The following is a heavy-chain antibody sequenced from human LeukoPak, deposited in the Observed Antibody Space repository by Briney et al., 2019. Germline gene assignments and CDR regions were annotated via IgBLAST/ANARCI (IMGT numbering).Heavy chain of an antibody. J-gene: IGHJ4*02. D-gene: IGHD6-19*01. CDR1: GYTFTSYT. V-gene: IGHV7-4-1*02. CDR2: IDTNTGNP. Sequence: ASVKVSCKASGYTFTSYTLNWVRQAPGQGLEWMGWIDTNTGNPTYAQGFTGRFVFSLDTSLSTAYLQISSLKTEDTAVYFCARGNRAVGVDSWGQGTLVTVSS. CDR3: ARGNRAVGVDS.